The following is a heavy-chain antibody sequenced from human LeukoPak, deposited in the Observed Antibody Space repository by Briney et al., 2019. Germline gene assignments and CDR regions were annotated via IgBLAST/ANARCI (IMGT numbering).Heavy chain of an antibody. CDR2: IYYSGST. V-gene: IGHV4-59*01. J-gene: IGHJ4*02. CDR3: ARVDYGDYGESGSGFDY. D-gene: IGHD4-17*01. Sequence: SETLSLTCAVYGGSFSGYYWSWIRQPPGKGLEWIGYIYYSGSTNYNPSLKSRVTVSVDTSKNQFSLKLSSVTAADTAVYYCARVDYGDYGESGSGFDYWGQGTLVTVSS. CDR1: GGSFSGYY.